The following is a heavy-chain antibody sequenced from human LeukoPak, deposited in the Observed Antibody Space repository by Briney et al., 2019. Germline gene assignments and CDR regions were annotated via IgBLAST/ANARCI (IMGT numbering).Heavy chain of an antibody. CDR2: IYYSGST. V-gene: IGHV4-39*07. CDR1: GGSISSSSYY. J-gene: IGHJ4*02. CDR3: ARDGYYDFWSGYGDY. D-gene: IGHD3-3*01. Sequence: SETLSLTCTVSGGSISSSSYYWGWIRQPPGKGLEWIGSIYYSGSTYYNPSLESQVTISVDTSKNQFSLKLSSVTAADTAVYYCARDGYYDFWSGYGDYWGQGTLVTVSS.